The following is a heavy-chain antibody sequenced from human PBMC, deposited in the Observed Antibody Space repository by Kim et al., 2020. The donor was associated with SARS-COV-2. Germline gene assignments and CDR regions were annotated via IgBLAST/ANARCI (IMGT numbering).Heavy chain of an antibody. J-gene: IGHJ4*02. Sequence: GGSLRLSCAASGFTFSNAWMSWVRQAPGKGLEWIGRIKSKTDGGTTDYAAPVKGRFTISRDDSKNTLYLQMNSLKTEDTAVYYCTTSDGGYDSSGYYMAVYVDYWGQGTLVTVSS. CDR1: GFTFSNAW. D-gene: IGHD3-22*01. V-gene: IGHV3-15*01. CDR2: IKSKTDGGTT. CDR3: TTSDGGYDSSGYYMAVYVDY.